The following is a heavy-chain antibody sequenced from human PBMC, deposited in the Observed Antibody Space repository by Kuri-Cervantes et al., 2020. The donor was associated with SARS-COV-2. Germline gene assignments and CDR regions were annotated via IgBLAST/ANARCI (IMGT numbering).Heavy chain of an antibody. CDR1: GFIFSDYY. D-gene: IGHD3-10*01. CDR2: ISSSSTI. J-gene: IGHJ6*03. V-gene: IGHV3-69-1*01. CDR3: ARVQHRYYYYYYMDV. Sequence: GGSLRPSCAASGFIFSDYYMNWVRQAPGKGLEWVSSISSSSTIYYADSVKGRFTISRDNAKNSLYLQMNSLRAEDTAVYYCARVQHRYYYYYYMDVWGKGTTVTVSS.